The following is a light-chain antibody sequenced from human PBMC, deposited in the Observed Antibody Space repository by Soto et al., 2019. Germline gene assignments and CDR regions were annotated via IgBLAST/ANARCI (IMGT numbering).Light chain of an antibody. V-gene: IGKV1-5*01. CDR3: QQYNGYSRT. Sequence: DLQITQSPSTLSASVGARVTITCRASQSIGDSLAWYQQKPGKAPYLLISDVSSLERGVPSRFSGSGSGTEVTLNISSMQPDDVATFDGQQYNGYSRTFGQGTKVEIK. J-gene: IGKJ1*01. CDR1: QSIGDS. CDR2: DVS.